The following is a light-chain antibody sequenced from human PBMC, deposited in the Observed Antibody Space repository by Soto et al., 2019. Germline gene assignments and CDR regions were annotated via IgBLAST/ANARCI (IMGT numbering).Light chain of an antibody. V-gene: IGKV1-5*03. CDR1: QTISSW. Sequence: DIQMTQSPSTLSASVRDRVTITCRASQTISSWLAWYQQKPGRAPNVLIYKTSSLESGVPSRFSGSGSGTEFTLTISSLQPDDFATYYCQQYHSFPFIFGPGTKVDIK. J-gene: IGKJ3*01. CDR3: QQYHSFPFI. CDR2: KTS.